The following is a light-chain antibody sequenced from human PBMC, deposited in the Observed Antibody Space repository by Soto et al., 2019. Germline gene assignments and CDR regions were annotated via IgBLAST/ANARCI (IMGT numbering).Light chain of an antibody. CDR3: LQRSNWQYT. J-gene: IGKJ2*01. CDR2: DAS. V-gene: IGKV3-11*01. CDR1: QSVSSY. Sequence: EIVLTQSPATLSLSPGERATLSCRASQSVSSYLAWYQQKPGQAPRLLIYDASNRVTGIPARFSGSGSGTDFTLTISSLAPEDVAVYYCLQRSNWQYTFGQGTKVEIK.